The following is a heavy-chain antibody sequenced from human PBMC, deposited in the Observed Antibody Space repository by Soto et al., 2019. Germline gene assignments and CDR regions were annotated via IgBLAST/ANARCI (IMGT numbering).Heavy chain of an antibody. D-gene: IGHD3-10*02. CDR3: ARERGLTASTLFGY. CDR2: VSSYNGNT. V-gene: IGHV1-18*01. J-gene: IGHJ4*02. Sequence: QVQLVQSGPEVKMPGASVNVSCKASGYTFTSYGINWVRQAPGQGLEWMGRVSSYNGNTKYEQKFQGRVTMTTDTSTTTVYMHLTSLRSDDTAVYYCARERGLTASTLFGYWGQGTVVTVS. CDR1: GYTFTSYG.